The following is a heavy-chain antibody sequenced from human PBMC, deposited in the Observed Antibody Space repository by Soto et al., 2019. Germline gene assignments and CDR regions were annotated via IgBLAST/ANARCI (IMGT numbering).Heavy chain of an antibody. Sequence: ASVKVSCKASGYTFSDYYMHWIRQAPGQGPEWMGWIHAKSGTTNYAQNFQGRVTLTRDTSISTAYMQLSRLTSDDTAVYFCARGGATVFGVVDYWGQGTPVTVSS. CDR3: ARGGATVFGVVDY. J-gene: IGHJ4*02. V-gene: IGHV1-2*02. CDR2: IHAKSGTT. CDR1: GYTFSDYY. D-gene: IGHD3-3*01.